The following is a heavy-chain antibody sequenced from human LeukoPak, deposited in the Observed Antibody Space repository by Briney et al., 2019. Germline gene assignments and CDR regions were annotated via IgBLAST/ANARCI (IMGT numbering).Heavy chain of an antibody. D-gene: IGHD6-19*01. Sequence: GRSLRLSCAASGFTFSSYGMHWVRQAPGKGLEWVAVIWYDGSNKYYADSVKGRFTISRDNSKNTLYVQMNSLRAEDTAVYYCARERSSGWYYFDYWGQGTLVTVSS. V-gene: IGHV3-33*01. CDR1: GFTFSSYG. J-gene: IGHJ4*02. CDR2: IWYDGSNK. CDR3: ARERSSGWYYFDY.